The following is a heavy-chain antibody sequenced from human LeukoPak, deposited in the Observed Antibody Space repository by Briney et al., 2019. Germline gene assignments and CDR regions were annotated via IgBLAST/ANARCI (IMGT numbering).Heavy chain of an antibody. D-gene: IGHD6-13*01. CDR1: GFTFSSYS. CDR2: ISSSSNYI. V-gene: IGHV3-21*04. J-gene: IGHJ5*02. CDR3: AKDHGSSWYVGWFDP. Sequence: GGSLRLSCAASGFTFSSYSMNWVRQTPGKGLEWVSSISSSSNYIHNADSVKGRFTISRDNSKNTLYLQMNSLRAEDTAVYYCAKDHGSSWYVGWFDPWGQGTLVTVSS.